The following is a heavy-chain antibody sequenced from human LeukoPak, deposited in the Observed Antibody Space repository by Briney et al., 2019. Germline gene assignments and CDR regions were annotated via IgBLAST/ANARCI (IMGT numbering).Heavy chain of an antibody. V-gene: IGHV3-53*01. CDR3: ARNSGWYGIS. CDR1: GFIVNTNY. CDR2: IYSDNT. Sequence: PGGSLRLSCAASGFIVNTNYMTWVRQAPGRGLEWVSFIYSDNTHYSDSVKGRFTISRDDSKNTLYLQLNSLRVEDTAEYYCARNSGWYGISWGQGTLVTVSS. D-gene: IGHD6-19*01. J-gene: IGHJ4*02.